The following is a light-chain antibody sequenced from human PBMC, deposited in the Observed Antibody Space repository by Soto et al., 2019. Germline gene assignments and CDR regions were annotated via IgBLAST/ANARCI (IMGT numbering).Light chain of an antibody. CDR1: TSNIGSNT. Sequence: QSVLTQPPSASGTPGQRVTISCSGSTSNIGSNTVNWYQQLPGTAPKLLIYNNNQWPSGVPDRFSGSKSGTSASLAISGLQSEDEADYYCAAWDDRLDGPLFGGGTKVTVL. J-gene: IGLJ2*01. CDR2: NNN. V-gene: IGLV1-44*01. CDR3: AAWDDRLDGPL.